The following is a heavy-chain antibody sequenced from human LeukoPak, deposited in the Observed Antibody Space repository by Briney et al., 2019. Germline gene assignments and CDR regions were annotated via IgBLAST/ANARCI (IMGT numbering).Heavy chain of an antibody. CDR1: GFTFSSYS. Sequence: GGSLRLSCAASGFTFSSYSMNWVRQAPGKGLEWVSYISSSSSTIYYADSVKGRFTISRDNAKNSLYLQMNSLRAEDTAVYYCAGPIPGGATLGPYRFQHWGQGTLVTVSS. D-gene: IGHD1-26*01. CDR3: AGPIPGGATLGPYRFQH. CDR2: ISSSSSTI. J-gene: IGHJ1*01. V-gene: IGHV3-48*01.